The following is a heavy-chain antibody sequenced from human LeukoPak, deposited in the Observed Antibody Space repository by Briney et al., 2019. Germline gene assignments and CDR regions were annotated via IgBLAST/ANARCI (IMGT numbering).Heavy chain of an antibody. Sequence: ASVKVSCKASGYTFTDYYMHWVRQAPGQGLEWMGWINPNSGDTYYAQKFQGRVTMTRDTSISTAYMELSRLRSDDTAFYYCARPTLQTLGAWGQGTLVTVSS. CDR3: ARPTLQTLGA. V-gene: IGHV1-2*02. J-gene: IGHJ5*02. D-gene: IGHD3-10*01. CDR1: GYTFTDYY. CDR2: INPNSGDT.